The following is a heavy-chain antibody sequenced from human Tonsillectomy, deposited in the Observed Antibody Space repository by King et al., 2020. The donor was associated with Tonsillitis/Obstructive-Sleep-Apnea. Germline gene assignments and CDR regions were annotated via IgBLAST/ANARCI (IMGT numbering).Heavy chain of an antibody. CDR1: GFIFSSYA. D-gene: IGHD3-22*01. J-gene: IGHJ4*02. CDR2: INNNGGST. V-gene: IGHV3-64*01. Sequence: QLVQSGGGLVQPGGSLRLSCAASGFIFSSYAMHWVRQAPGKGLEYVSAINNNGGSTYYANSVKGRFIISRDNSKNTLYLQMGSLRAEDMAVYYCAREAYDTSGSCDYWGQGTLVTVSS. CDR3: AREAYDTSGSCDY.